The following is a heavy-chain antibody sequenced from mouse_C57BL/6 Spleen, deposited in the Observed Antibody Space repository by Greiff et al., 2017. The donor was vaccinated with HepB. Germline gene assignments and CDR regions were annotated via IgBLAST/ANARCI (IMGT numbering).Heavy chain of an antibody. CDR3: ARGPVVDWYFDV. V-gene: IGHV1-52*01. D-gene: IGHD1-1*01. CDR1: GYTFTSYW. Sequence: VQLQQPGAELVRPGSSVKLSCKASGYTFTSYWMHWVKQRPIQGLEWIGNIDPSDSETHYNQKFKDKATLTVDKSSSTAYMQLSSLTSEDSAVYYCARGPVVDWYFDVWGTGTTVTVSS. J-gene: IGHJ1*03. CDR2: IDPSDSET.